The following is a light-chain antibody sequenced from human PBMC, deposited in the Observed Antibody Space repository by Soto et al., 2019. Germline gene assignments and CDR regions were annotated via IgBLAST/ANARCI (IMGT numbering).Light chain of an antibody. Sequence: EIVLTQSPGTLSLSPGERATLSCRASQSVTSTHLAWYQQKPGQAPRLLIYGASSRATGIPDRFSGSGSGTGFTLTISRLEPEDLAVYHCQQYGSSTWTFGQGTKVEIK. CDR2: GAS. CDR3: QQYGSSTWT. J-gene: IGKJ1*01. CDR1: QSVTSTH. V-gene: IGKV3-20*01.